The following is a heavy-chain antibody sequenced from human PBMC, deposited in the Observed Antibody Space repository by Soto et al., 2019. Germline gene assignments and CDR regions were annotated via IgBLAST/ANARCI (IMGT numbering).Heavy chain of an antibody. V-gene: IGHV1-69*13. CDR3: ARKGFVLAPITVNSDHYYDALDV. CDR1: GDTFSTYT. Sequence: SVKVSCKASGDTFSTYTITWVRQAPGQGLEWMGGIIPRSGTSNYAQKFQGRVTITADESTSTAYMELSSLRSEDTAVYYCARKGFVLAPITVNSDHYYDALDVWGQGSTVTVSS. D-gene: IGHD3-3*02. CDR2: IIPRSGTS. J-gene: IGHJ6*02.